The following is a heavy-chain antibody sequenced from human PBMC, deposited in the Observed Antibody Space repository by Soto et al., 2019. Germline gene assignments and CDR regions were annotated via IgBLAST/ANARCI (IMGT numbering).Heavy chain of an antibody. J-gene: IGHJ4*02. D-gene: IGHD2-8*01. Sequence: QVQLVQSGAEVKKPGASVKVSCKASGYTFTSYDINWVRQATGQGLEWMGWMNPNNNNTGYAQKFQGRVTMPRNPSISTPYMDLSSLGSEDPAVYYCARGPNPYFNDSWGGGTLVTVSP. V-gene: IGHV1-8*01. CDR3: ARGPNPYFNDS. CDR1: GYTFTSYD. CDR2: MNPNNNNT.